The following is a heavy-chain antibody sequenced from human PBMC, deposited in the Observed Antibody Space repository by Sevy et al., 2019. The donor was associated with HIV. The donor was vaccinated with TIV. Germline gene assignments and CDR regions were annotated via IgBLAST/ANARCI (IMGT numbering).Heavy chain of an antibody. Sequence: QLGGPLRRSCAASGFTVSSNYMSWVRQAPGKGLEWVSVIYSGGSTYYADSVKGRFTISRDNSKNTLYLQMNSLRAEDTAVYYCARVLDYVWGTPPPGSEPFDYWGQGTLVTVSS. D-gene: IGHD3-16*01. CDR1: GFTVSSNY. V-gene: IGHV3-66*02. CDR3: ARVLDYVWGTPPPGSEPFDY. J-gene: IGHJ4*02. CDR2: IYSGGST.